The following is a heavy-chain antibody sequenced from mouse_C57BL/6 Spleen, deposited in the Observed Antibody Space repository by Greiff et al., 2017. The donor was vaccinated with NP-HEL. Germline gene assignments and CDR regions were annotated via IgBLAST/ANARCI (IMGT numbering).Heavy chain of an antibody. CDR1: GFTFSSYG. CDR2: ISSGGSYT. D-gene: IGHD2-1*01. V-gene: IGHV5-6*01. J-gene: IGHJ2*01. CDR3: ARHAYGNYVYYFDY. Sequence: EVHLVESGGDLVKPGGSLKLSCAASGFTFSSYGMSWVRQTPDKRLEWVATISSGGSYTYYPDSVKGRFTISRDNAKNTLYLQMSSLKSEDTAMYYCARHAYGNYVYYFDYWGQGTTLTVSS.